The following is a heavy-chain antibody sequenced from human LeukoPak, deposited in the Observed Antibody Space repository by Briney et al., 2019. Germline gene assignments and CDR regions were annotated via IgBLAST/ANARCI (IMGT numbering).Heavy chain of an antibody. J-gene: IGHJ4*02. CDR2: ISGSGGST. CDR3: AKDRAMVRGVFDY. CDR1: GFTFSSYA. Sequence: PGGSLRLSCAASGFTFSSYAMSWVRQAPGKGLEWVSAISGSGGSTYYADSVKGRFTSSRDNSKNTLYLQMNSLRAEDTAVYYCAKDRAMVRGVFDYWGQGTLVTVSS. D-gene: IGHD3-10*01. V-gene: IGHV3-23*01.